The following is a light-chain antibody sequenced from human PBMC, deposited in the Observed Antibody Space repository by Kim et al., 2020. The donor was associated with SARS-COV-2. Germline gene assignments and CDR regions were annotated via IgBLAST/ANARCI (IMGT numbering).Light chain of an antibody. V-gene: IGLV2-14*03. CDR3: SSYTSSSTLI. Sequence: QSALTQPASVSGSPGQSITISCTGTSSDVGGYKYVSWYQQHPGKAPRVVIYEVSERPSGVSHRFSGPKSGNTASLTISGLQAEDEADYYCSSYTSSSTLIFGGGTQLTVL. CDR1: SSDVGGYKY. CDR2: EVS. J-gene: IGLJ2*01.